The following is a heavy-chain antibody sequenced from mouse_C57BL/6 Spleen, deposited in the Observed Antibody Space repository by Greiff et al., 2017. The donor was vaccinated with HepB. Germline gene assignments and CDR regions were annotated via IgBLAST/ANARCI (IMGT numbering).Heavy chain of an antibody. CDR2: ILPGSGST. D-gene: IGHD1-1*01. Sequence: QVQLKQSGAELMKPGASVKLSCKATGYTFTGYWIEWVKQRPGHGLEWIGEILPGSGSTNYNEKFKGKATFTADTSSNTAYMQLSSLTTEDSAIYYCARKEGDYYGSSYFDYWGQGTTLTVSS. CDR3: ARKEGDYYGSSYFDY. J-gene: IGHJ2*01. V-gene: IGHV1-9*01. CDR1: GYTFTGYW.